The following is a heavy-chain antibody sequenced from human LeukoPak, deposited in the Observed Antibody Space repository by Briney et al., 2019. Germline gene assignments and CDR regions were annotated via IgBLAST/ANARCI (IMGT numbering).Heavy chain of an antibody. CDR1: GFTFSNYG. CDR3: AKVRIEYSSSSAWFDP. J-gene: IGHJ5*02. CDR2: IRYDGSSK. Sequence: GGSLRLSCAASGFTFSNYGMHWVRQAPGKGLEWVTFIRYDGSSKYYTDSVKGRFTISRDNSKNTLYLQMNSLRAEDTAVYYCAKVRIEYSSSSAWFDPWGQGTLVTVSS. D-gene: IGHD6-6*01. V-gene: IGHV3-30*02.